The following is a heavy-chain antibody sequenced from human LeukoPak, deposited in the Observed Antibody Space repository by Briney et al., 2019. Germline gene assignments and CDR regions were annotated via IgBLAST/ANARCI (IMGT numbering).Heavy chain of an antibody. CDR3: AREPANWNDASHFDY. J-gene: IGHJ4*02. V-gene: IGHV3-23*01. CDR2: ISGSGGST. D-gene: IGHD1-1*01. Sequence: PGGSLRLSCAASGFTFSSYAMSWVRQAPGKGLEWVSAISGSGGSTYYADSVKGRFTISRDNAKNSLYLQMNSLRAEDTAVYYCAREPANWNDASHFDYWGQGTLVTVSS. CDR1: GFTFSSYA.